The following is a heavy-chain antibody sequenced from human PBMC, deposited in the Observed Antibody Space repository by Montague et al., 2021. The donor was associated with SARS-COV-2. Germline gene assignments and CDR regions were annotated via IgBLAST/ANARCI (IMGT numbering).Heavy chain of an antibody. Sequence: TLSLTCTVSGGSISSGGYYWSWIRQPPGKALEWLALIDWDDDKYYSTSLKTRLTISKDTSKNQVVLTMTNMDPVDTATYYCARMTTVVTLGYYYYYGMDVWGQGTTVTVSS. CDR2: IDWDDDK. D-gene: IGHD4-23*01. J-gene: IGHJ6*02. CDR3: ARMTTVVTLGYYYYYGMDV. CDR1: GGSISSGGYY. V-gene: IGHV2-70*01.